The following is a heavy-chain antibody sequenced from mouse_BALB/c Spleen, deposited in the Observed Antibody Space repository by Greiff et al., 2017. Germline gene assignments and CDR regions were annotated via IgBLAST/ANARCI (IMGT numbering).Heavy chain of an antibody. J-gene: IGHJ2*01. Sequence: EVQLVESGGGLVKPGGSLKLSCAASGFTFSSYAMSWVRQTPEKRLEWVASISSGGSTYYPDSVKGRFTISRDNARNILYLQMSSLRSEDTAMYYCARGLGITTVYFDYWGQGTTLTVSS. D-gene: IGHD1-1*01. CDR2: ISSGGST. V-gene: IGHV5-6-5*01. CDR1: GFTFSSYA. CDR3: ARGLGITTVYFDY.